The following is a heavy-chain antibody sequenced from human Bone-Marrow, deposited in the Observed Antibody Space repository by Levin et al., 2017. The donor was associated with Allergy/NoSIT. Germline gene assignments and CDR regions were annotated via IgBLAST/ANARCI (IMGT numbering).Heavy chain of an antibody. CDR1: GYSFTSYG. J-gene: IGHJ5*02. D-gene: IGHD5-24*01. CDR3: ARDERIRFRDGPLSNWFDP. V-gene: IGHV1-18*01. Sequence: ASVKVSCKASGYSFTSYGITWVRQAPGQGLEWMGWISAYNGNTHYAQKFQGRVNMTTDTSTTTAYMELRRLISDDTAMYYCARDERIRFRDGPLSNWFDPWGQGTLVTVSS. CDR2: ISAYNGNT.